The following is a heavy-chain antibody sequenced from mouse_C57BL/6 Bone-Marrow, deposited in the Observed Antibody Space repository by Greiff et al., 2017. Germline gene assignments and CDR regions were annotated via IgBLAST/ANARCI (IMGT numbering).Heavy chain of an antibody. V-gene: IGHV1-81*01. CDR3: ARTFITNFPYYYAMDY. Sequence: VQLVESGAEPARPGASVKLSCKASGYTFTSYGISWVKQRTGQGLEWIGEIYPRSGNTYYNEKFKGKATLTADKSSSTAYMELRSLTSEDSAVYFCARTFITNFPYYYAMDYWGQGTSVTVSS. D-gene: IGHD1-1*01. CDR2: IYPRSGNT. CDR1: GYTFTSYG. J-gene: IGHJ4*01.